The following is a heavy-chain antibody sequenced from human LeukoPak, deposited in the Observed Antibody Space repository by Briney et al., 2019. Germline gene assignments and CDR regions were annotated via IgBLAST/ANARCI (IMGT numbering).Heavy chain of an antibody. V-gene: IGHV1-18*01. D-gene: IGHD3-22*01. CDR3: ARARYYNDISNYAAESLHH. CDR1: GYTFISYG. Sequence: GASVKVSCKASGYTFISYGLSWVRQAPGQGLEWMGWISAYNGDTNYAQKLQGRVTLTTDTSTSTAYMELRSLRSDDTAVYYCARARYYNDISNYAAESLHHWGRATLVTASS. CDR2: ISAYNGDT. J-gene: IGHJ1*01.